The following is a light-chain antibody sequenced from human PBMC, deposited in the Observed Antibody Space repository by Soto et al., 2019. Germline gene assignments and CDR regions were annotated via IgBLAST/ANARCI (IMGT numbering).Light chain of an antibody. CDR1: QSVSSY. Sequence: ESVLTQSPATLSFSPGERATLSCRASQSVSSYLAWYQQKPGQAPRLLIYDASNRATGIPARFSGSGSGTDFTLTISSLEPEDFAVYYCQQYGSSPITFGQGTRLEIK. CDR3: QQYGSSPIT. CDR2: DAS. J-gene: IGKJ5*01. V-gene: IGKV3-11*01.